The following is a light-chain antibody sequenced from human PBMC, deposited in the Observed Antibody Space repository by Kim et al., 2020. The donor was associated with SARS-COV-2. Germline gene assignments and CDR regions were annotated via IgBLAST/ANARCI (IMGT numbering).Light chain of an antibody. CDR1: QDISSW. Sequence: ASVGDKVTITCRASQDISSWLAWYQQRPEKAPKSLIYDASNLETGVPSRFSGSKSGTDFTLTISSLQPEDIATYYCQQYDNYPRTFGQGTKVEIK. CDR3: QQYDNYPRT. CDR2: DAS. V-gene: IGKV1D-16*01. J-gene: IGKJ1*01.